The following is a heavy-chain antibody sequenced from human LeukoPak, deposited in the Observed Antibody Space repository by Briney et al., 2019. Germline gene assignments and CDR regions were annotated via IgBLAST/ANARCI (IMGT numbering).Heavy chain of an antibody. D-gene: IGHD3-22*01. CDR1: GYTFTSYD. V-gene: IGHV1-8*03. CDR2: MNPNSGNT. J-gene: IGHJ4*02. Sequence: ASVKVSCKASGYTFTSYDINWVRQATGQGLEWMGWMNPNSGNTGCAQKFQGRVTITRNTSISTAYMELSSLRSEDTAVYYCARRKYYYDNSGYYFDYWGQGTLVTVSS. CDR3: ARRKYYYDNSGYYFDY.